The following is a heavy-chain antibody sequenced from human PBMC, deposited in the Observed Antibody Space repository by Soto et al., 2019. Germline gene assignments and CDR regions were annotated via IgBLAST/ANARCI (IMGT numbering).Heavy chain of an antibody. D-gene: IGHD4-17*01. CDR1: GFTFSSYA. CDR2: ISYDGSNK. Sequence: QVQLVESGGGVVQPGRSLRLSCAASGFTFSSYAMHWVRQAPGKGLEWVAVISYDGSNKYYADSVKGRFTISRDNSKNTLYLQMNSLRAEDTAVYYCAREDGAYGWGPHFDYWGQGTLVTVSS. CDR3: AREDGAYGWGPHFDY. V-gene: IGHV3-30-3*01. J-gene: IGHJ4*02.